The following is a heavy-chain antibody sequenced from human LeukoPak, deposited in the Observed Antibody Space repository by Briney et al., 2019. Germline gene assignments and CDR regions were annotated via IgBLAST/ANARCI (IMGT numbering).Heavy chain of an antibody. J-gene: IGHJ5*02. CDR1: GFTFSSYW. CDR2: ISYDGSNK. D-gene: IGHD3-16*01. Sequence: GGSLRLSCAASGFTFSSYWMSWVRQAPGKGLEWVAVISYDGSNKYYADSVKGRFTISRDNSKNTLYLQMNSLRAEDTAVYYCAKDSRWYYDYVWGSFGDWFDPWGQGTLVTVSS. V-gene: IGHV3-30*18. CDR3: AKDSRWYYDYVWGSFGDWFDP.